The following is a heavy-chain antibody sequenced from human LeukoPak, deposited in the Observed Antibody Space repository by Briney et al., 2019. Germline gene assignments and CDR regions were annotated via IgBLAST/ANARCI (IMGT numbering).Heavy chain of an antibody. CDR3: ARGRRSLVVVPAAAGFGP. Sequence: SETLSLTCAVYGGSFSGYYWSWIRQPPGKGLEWIGEINHSGSTNYNPSLKSRVTISVDTSKNQFPLKLSSVTAADTAVYYCARGRRSLVVVPAAAGFGPWGQGTLVTVSS. V-gene: IGHV4-34*01. CDR2: INHSGST. CDR1: GGSFSGYY. D-gene: IGHD2-2*01. J-gene: IGHJ5*02.